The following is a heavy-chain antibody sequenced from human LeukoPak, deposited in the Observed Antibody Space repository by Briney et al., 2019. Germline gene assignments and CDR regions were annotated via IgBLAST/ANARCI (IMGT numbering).Heavy chain of an antibody. V-gene: IGHV4-4*07. Sequence: SETLSLTCTVSGGSISSYYWSWIRQPAGKGLEWIGRIYTSGSTNYNPSLKSRVTMSVDTSKNQFSLKLSSVTAADTAVYYCAREILVQGINWFDPWGQGTLVTASS. CDR1: GGSISSYY. CDR2: IYTSGST. J-gene: IGHJ5*02. D-gene: IGHD3-10*01. CDR3: AREILVQGINWFDP.